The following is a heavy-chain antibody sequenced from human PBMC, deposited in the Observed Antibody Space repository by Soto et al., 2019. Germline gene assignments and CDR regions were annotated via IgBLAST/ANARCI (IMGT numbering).Heavy chain of an antibody. CDR3: AREDRDREGALVPAAIDGMDV. J-gene: IGHJ6*02. V-gene: IGHV1-69*08. D-gene: IGHD2-2*01. CDR1: GGTFSRHS. Sequence: QVQLVQSGAEVKKPGSSVKVSCKASGGTFSRHSITWVRQAPGHGLEWMGRIMPFFAIASYAQKFQGGVTITADKSTSTAYMELSSLRSEDTAVDYCAREDRDREGALVPAAIDGMDVWGQGTTVTVSS. CDR2: IMPFFAIA.